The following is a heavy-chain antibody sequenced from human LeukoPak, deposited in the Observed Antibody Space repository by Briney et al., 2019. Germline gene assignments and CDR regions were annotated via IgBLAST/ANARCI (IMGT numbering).Heavy chain of an antibody. V-gene: IGHV4-59*08. CDR3: ARSFSSGQNNYYYYYMDV. Sequence: SETLSLTCTVSGGSISSYYWSWIRQPPGKGLEWIGYIYYSGSTNYNPSLKSRVTISVDTSKNQFSLKLSSVTAADTAVYYCARSFSSGQNNYYYYYMDVWGKGTTVTVSS. D-gene: IGHD6-19*01. CDR1: GGSISSYY. J-gene: IGHJ6*03. CDR2: IYYSGST.